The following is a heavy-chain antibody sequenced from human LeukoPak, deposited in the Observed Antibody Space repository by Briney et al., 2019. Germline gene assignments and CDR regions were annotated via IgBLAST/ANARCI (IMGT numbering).Heavy chain of an antibody. Sequence: GGSLRLSCAASGFTFSSYAMSWVRQPPGKGLEWVSAISGSGSSTYYADSVKGRFNISRDNSKNTLYLQMNSLRAEDTAVYYCAKDPTIVVVTNLHFDYWGQGTLVTVSS. D-gene: IGHD3-22*01. CDR2: ISGSGSST. V-gene: IGHV3-23*01. CDR1: GFTFSSYA. CDR3: AKDPTIVVVTNLHFDY. J-gene: IGHJ4*02.